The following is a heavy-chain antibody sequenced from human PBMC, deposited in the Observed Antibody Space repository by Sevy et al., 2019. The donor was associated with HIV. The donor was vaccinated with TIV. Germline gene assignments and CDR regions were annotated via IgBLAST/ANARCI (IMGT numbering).Heavy chain of an antibody. CDR1: GFTFSSYS. Sequence: GGSLRLSCAASGFTFSSYSMNWVRQAPGKGLEWVSYISSSSSTIYYADSVKGRFTISRDNAKNSLYLQMNSLRDEDTAEYDWARYEGGWFPDAFDIWGQGTMVTVSS. V-gene: IGHV3-48*02. CDR2: ISSSSSTI. CDR3: ARYEGGWFPDAFDI. J-gene: IGHJ3*02. D-gene: IGHD6-19*01.